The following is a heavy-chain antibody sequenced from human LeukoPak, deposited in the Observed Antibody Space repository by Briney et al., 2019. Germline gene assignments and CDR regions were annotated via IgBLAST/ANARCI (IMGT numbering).Heavy chain of an antibody. V-gene: IGHV3-7*01. Sequence: GGSLRLSCAASGFTFDDYGMSWVRQAPGKGLEWVANIKQDGSEKYYVDSVEGRFTISRDNAKNSLYLQMNSLRAGDTAVYYCARGSLRYCSGGSCYFGHWGQGTLVTVSS. CDR3: ARGSLRYCSGGSCYFGH. D-gene: IGHD2-15*01. CDR1: GFTFDDYG. CDR2: IKQDGSEK. J-gene: IGHJ1*01.